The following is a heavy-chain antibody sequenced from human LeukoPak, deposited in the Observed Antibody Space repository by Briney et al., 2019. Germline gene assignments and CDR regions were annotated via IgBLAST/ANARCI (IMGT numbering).Heavy chain of an antibody. CDR3: AKDQGVGSGWYLFDY. Sequence: GGSLRLSCAASGFTFSSYAMSWVRQAPGKGLEWVSGISGTGGSTYYADSVKGRFTISRDNSKNTLYLQMNSLRAEDTAVYYCAKDQGVGSGWYLFDYWGQGTLATVSS. D-gene: IGHD6-19*01. J-gene: IGHJ4*02. CDR1: GFTFSSYA. V-gene: IGHV3-23*01. CDR2: ISGTGGST.